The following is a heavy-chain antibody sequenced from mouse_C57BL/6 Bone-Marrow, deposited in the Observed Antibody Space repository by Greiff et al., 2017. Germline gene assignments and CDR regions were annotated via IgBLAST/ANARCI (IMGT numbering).Heavy chain of an antibody. CDR3: ALHGSSYPPLDY. J-gene: IGHJ2*01. D-gene: IGHD1-1*01. Sequence: QVQLQQPGAELVKPGASVKLSCKASGYTFTSYWMQWVKQRPGQGLEWIGEIDPSDSYTNYNQKFKGKATLTVDTSSSTAYMQLSSLTSEDSAVYYCALHGSSYPPLDYWGQGTTLTVSS. CDR1: GYTFTSYW. V-gene: IGHV1-50*01. CDR2: IDPSDSYT.